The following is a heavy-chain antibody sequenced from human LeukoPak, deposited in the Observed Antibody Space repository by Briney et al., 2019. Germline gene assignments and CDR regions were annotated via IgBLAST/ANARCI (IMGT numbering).Heavy chain of an antibody. CDR3: ERGGSGSYYTAGYYMDV. D-gene: IGHD3-10*01. Sequence: SETLSLTCAVYGGSFSGYYWSWIRQPPGKGLEWIGEINHSGSTNYNPSLKSRVTISVDTSKNQFSLKLSSVNAADTDVSYYERGGSGSYYTAGYYMDVWGKGTTVTVSS. V-gene: IGHV4-34*01. J-gene: IGHJ6*03. CDR2: INHSGST. CDR1: GGSFSGYY.